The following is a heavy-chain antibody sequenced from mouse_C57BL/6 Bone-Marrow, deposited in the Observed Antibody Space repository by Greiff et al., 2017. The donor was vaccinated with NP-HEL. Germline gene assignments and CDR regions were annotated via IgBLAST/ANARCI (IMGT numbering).Heavy chain of an antibody. Sequence: QVQLQQSGAELARPGASVKLSCKASGYTFTSYGISWVKQRTGQGLEWIGDLSPRSGNTYYNEKFKAKATLTADKSSSTAYMELRSLTSEDSAVDCCARRSNCVKGYYAMDYWGQGTSVTVAS. CDR2: LSPRSGNT. V-gene: IGHV1-81*01. CDR1: GYTFTSYG. J-gene: IGHJ4*01. CDR3: ARRSNCVKGYYAMDY. D-gene: IGHD2-5*01.